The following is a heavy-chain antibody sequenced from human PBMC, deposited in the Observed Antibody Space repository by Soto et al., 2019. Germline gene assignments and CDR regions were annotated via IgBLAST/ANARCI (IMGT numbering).Heavy chain of an antibody. V-gene: IGHV4-30-2*01. CDR3: ARDYRTSAGRHFDY. D-gene: IGHD3-16*02. CDR1: GGSLSRGTDS. J-gene: IGHJ4*02. Sequence: PSETLSLTCTVSGGSLSRGTDSWSWIQQAPGKAPEWIGYIYNRGDTYFNPSLKSRVAISIDRSKNQFSLKLNSVTAADTAVYFCARDYRTSAGRHFDYWGQGILVTVSS. CDR2: IYNRGDT.